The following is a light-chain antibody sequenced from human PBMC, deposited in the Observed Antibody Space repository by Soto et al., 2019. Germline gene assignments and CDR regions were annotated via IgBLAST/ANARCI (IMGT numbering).Light chain of an antibody. CDR1: QSISSY. CDR3: QQSYSIPWM. J-gene: IGKJ1*01. CDR2: AAS. Sequence: IQMTQSPSSLSASVGDRVTITCRASQSISSYLNWYQQKPGKAPKVLIYAASSLQSGIPSRFSGSGSGTDFTLTISSLQPEDFATYYCQQSYSIPWMFGQGTKVDIK. V-gene: IGKV1-39*01.